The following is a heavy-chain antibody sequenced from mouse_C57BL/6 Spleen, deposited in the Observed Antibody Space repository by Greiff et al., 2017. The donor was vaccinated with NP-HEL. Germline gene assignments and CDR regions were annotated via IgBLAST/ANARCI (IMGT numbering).Heavy chain of an antibody. CDR1: GFTFSDYY. CDR2: ISNGGGST. D-gene: IGHD2-5*01. V-gene: IGHV5-12*01. CDR3: ARQYYSNYSWYFDV. Sequence: EVKLVESGGGLVQPGGSLKLSCAASGFTFSDYYMYWVRQTPEKRLEWVAYISNGGGSTYYPDTVKGRFTISRDNAKNTLYLQMSRLKSEDTAMYYCARQYYSNYSWYFDVWGTGTTVTVSS. J-gene: IGHJ1*03.